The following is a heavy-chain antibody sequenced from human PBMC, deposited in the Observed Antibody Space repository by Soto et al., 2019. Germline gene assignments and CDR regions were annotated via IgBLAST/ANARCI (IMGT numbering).Heavy chain of an antibody. J-gene: IGHJ6*02. D-gene: IGHD2-2*02. Sequence: ASVKVSCKASGYTFTSYGISWVRQAPGQGLEWMGWISAYNGNTNYAQKLQGRVTMTTDTSTSTAYMELRSLRSDDTAVYYCARDQVVPAAIPAPRLSWYYYYGMDVWGQGTTVTVSS. CDR2: ISAYNGNT. CDR3: ARDQVVPAAIPAPRLSWYYYYGMDV. V-gene: IGHV1-18*04. CDR1: GYTFTSYG.